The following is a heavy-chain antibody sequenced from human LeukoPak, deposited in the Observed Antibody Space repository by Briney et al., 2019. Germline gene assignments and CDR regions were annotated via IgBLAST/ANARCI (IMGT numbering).Heavy chain of an antibody. D-gene: IGHD6-6*01. CDR1: GTSISSLY. CDR2: IYYTGST. V-gene: IGHV4-59*08. Sequence: PSETLSLTCSVSGTSISSLYWSWIRQPPGKGLEWIGYIYYTGSTNYNPSLKSPVNIFVDTSKNQFSLRLSSVTAADTAVYYCARHRAYSSSSPFDYWGQGTLVTVSS. J-gene: IGHJ4*02. CDR3: ARHRAYSSSSPFDY.